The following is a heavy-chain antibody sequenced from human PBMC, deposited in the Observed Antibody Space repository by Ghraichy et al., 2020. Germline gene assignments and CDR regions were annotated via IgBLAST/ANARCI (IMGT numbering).Heavy chain of an antibody. V-gene: IGHV4-59*01. D-gene: IGHD4-17*01. CDR2: IYHSGST. CDR1: GGSISSYY. Sequence: SETLSLTCTVSGGSISSYYWTWIRQPPGKGLEWIGYIYHSGSTNYNPSLKSRVTISVDTSKNQFSLKLNSVTTADTAVYYCARQTTVTTEYGMDVWGQGTTVTVSS. CDR3: ARQTTVTTEYGMDV. J-gene: IGHJ6*02.